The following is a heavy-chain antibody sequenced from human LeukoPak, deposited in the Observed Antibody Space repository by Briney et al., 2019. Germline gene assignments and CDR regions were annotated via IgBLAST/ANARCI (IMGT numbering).Heavy chain of an antibody. Sequence: SETLSLTCTVSGGSISSYYWSWIRQPPGKGLEWIGYIYYSGSTNYNPSLKSRVTISVDTSKNQFSLKLSSVTAADTAVYYCARGRGMNVWGQGTTVTVSS. CDR2: IYYSGST. CDR1: GGSISSYY. J-gene: IGHJ6*02. CDR3: ARGRGMNV. V-gene: IGHV4-59*01.